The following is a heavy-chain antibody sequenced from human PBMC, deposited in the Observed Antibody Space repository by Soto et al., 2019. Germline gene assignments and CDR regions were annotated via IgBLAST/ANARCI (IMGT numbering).Heavy chain of an antibody. CDR2: IIPILDIA. CDR1: GFSISHYS. CDR3: ARSYCSSTSCHYYFDY. V-gene: IGHV1-69*02. Sequence: KISCPASGFSISHYSMNRVRQAPGQGLEWMGRIIPILDIADYAQKFQGRVTITADKSTSTAYMELSSLRSEDTAVYYCARSYCSSTSCHYYFDYWGQGTLVTVSS. D-gene: IGHD2-2*01. J-gene: IGHJ4*02.